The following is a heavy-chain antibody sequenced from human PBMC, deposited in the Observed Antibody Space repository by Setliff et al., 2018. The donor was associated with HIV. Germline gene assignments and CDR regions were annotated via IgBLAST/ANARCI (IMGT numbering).Heavy chain of an antibody. CDR1: DGSISTGSYY. CDR3: ARDMGKGERLQWLVRIGAFDI. J-gene: IGHJ3*02. D-gene: IGHD6-19*01. V-gene: IGHV4-61*02. CDR2: IYTSGST. Sequence: PSETLSLTCTVADGSISTGSYYWSWVRQPAGRGLEWIGRIYTSGSTNYNPSLKSRVTMSVDTSKNQFSLKLSSVTAADTAVYYCARDMGKGERLQWLVRIGAFDIWGQGTMVTVSS.